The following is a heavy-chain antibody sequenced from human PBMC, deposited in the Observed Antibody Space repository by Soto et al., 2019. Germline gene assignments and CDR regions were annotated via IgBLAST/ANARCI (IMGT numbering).Heavy chain of an antibody. CDR1: GGTFSSFT. D-gene: IGHD1-26*01. CDR2: IIPIYGTA. Sequence: QVQLVQSGAEVKKPGSSVKVSCKASGGTFSSFTINWVRLAPGQGLEWMGGIIPIYGTANYALSFQGRITITADDSTNTAYVELRSVRSEDTAIYYCAKDRRADWESYYYYAMDVWGQGTTVTVSS. J-gene: IGHJ6*02. CDR3: AKDRRADWESYYYYAMDV. V-gene: IGHV1-69*01.